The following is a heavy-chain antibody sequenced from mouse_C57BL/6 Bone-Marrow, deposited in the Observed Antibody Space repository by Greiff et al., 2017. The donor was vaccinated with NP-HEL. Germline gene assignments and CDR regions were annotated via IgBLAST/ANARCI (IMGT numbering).Heavy chain of an antibody. J-gene: IGHJ1*03. Sequence: VQLKESGPELVKPGASVKIPCKASGYTFTDYNMDWVKQSHGKSLEWIGDINPNNGGTIYNQKFKGKATLTVDKSSSTAYMELRSLTSEDTAVYYCARIDYYGSSLWYFDVWGTGTTVTVSS. CDR3: ARIDYYGSSLWYFDV. D-gene: IGHD1-1*01. CDR2: INPNNGGT. V-gene: IGHV1-18*01. CDR1: GYTFTDYN.